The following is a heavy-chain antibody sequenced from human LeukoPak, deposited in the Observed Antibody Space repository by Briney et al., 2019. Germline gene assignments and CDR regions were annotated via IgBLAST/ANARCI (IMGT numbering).Heavy chain of an antibody. Sequence: SETLSLTCTVSGGSVSSGSYYWSWIRQPPGKGLERIGYIYYSGSTNYNPSLKSRVTISVDTSKNQFSLKLSSVTAADTAVYYCAREGGSSSWFNWFDPWGQGTLVTVSS. V-gene: IGHV4-61*01. CDR1: GGSVSSGSYY. CDR2: IYYSGST. D-gene: IGHD6-13*01. CDR3: AREGGSSSWFNWFDP. J-gene: IGHJ5*02.